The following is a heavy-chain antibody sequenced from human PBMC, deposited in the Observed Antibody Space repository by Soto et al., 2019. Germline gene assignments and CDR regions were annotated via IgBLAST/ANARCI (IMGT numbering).Heavy chain of an antibody. CDR1: GGSFSGYY. Sequence: QVQLQQWGAGLLKPSETLSLTCAVYGGSFSGYYWSWIRQPPGKGLEWIGEINHSGSTNYNPSLTSRVTISVDTSKNQFSLKLSSVTAADTAVYYCARGIAAAGSDFDYWGQGTLVTVSS. V-gene: IGHV4-34*01. CDR3: ARGIAAAGSDFDY. J-gene: IGHJ4*02. D-gene: IGHD6-13*01. CDR2: INHSGST.